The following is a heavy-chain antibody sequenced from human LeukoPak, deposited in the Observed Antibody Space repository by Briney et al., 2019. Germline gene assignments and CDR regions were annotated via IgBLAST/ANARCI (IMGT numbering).Heavy chain of an antibody. CDR2: ISADSATT. D-gene: IGHD6-13*01. CDR3: ARDPRGAAAGTLSY. V-gene: IGHV3-23*01. Sequence: PGGSLRLSCAASGFNFGSYSMAWVRQAPGKGLEWVSVISADSATTFYADSVKGRFTISRDNAKNTVFLQMSSLRAEDTAVYYCARDPRGAAAGTLSYWGQGTLVTVSS. CDR1: GFNFGSYS. J-gene: IGHJ4*02.